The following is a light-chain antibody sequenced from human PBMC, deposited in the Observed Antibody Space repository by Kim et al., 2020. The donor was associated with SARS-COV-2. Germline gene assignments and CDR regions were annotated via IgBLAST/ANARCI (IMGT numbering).Light chain of an antibody. Sequence: VSPGQTADIACSGDKLRDKYVCWYQHKPGQSPVVVIYQDTRRPSGIPERFSGSKSGNTATLTISGTQAMDEADYYCQAWDSSTYVFGAGTKVTVL. CDR2: QDT. J-gene: IGLJ1*01. CDR3: QAWDSSTYV. V-gene: IGLV3-1*01. CDR1: KLRDKY.